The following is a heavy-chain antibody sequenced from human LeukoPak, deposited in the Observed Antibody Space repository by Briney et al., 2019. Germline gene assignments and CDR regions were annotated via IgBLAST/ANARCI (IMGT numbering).Heavy chain of an antibody. D-gene: IGHD3-22*01. CDR3: ARGLPVLITMIVASPLPDAFDI. Sequence: SETLSLTCAVYGGSFSGYYWSWIRQPPGKGLEWIGEINHSGSTNYNPSLKSRVTISVDTSKNQFSLKLSSVTAADTAVYYCARGLPVLITMIVASPLPDAFDIWGQGTMVTVSS. CDR2: INHSGST. V-gene: IGHV4-34*01. J-gene: IGHJ3*02. CDR1: GGSFSGYY.